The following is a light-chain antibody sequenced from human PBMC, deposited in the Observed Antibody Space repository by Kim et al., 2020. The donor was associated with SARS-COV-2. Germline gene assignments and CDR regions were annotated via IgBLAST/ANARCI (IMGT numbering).Light chain of an antibody. CDR1: HCLACHGRNIY. CDR3: LQSTSNPLT. J-gene: IGKJ4*02. V-gene: IGKV2D-30*01. CDR2: KAS. Sequence: RTSHCLACHGRNIYLNWYHQRPGQSPRLLIYKASSWDTGVPYRFSGSGSGTDFTLKISRLEPEDVAVYYCLQSTSNPLTFGAGTKVDIK.